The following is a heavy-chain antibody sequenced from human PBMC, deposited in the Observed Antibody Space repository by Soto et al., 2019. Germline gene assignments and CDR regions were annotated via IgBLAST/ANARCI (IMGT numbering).Heavy chain of an antibody. V-gene: IGHV1-69*02. CDR2: IIPILGIA. CDR3: ARSFHYSNWFDP. J-gene: IGHJ5*02. Sequence: QVQLVQSGAEVKKPGSSVKVSCEASGGTFSSYTISWVRQAPGQGLEWMGRIIPILGIANYAQKFQGRVTITADKSTSTAYMELSSLRSEDTAVYYCARSFHYSNWFDPWGQGTLVTVSS. D-gene: IGHD4-4*01. CDR1: GGTFSSYT.